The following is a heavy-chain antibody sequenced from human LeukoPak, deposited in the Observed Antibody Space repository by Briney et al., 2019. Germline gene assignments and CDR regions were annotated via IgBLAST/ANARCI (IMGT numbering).Heavy chain of an antibody. CDR2: IKEDGSQK. V-gene: IGHV3-7*01. CDR3: ARDRVGGSYNY. Sequence: GESLKISCAASGFTFSSTWMSWVRQAPGKGLEWVANIKEDGSQKTYVDSVKGRFTISRDNAKSSLYLQMSSLRVEDTAVYYCARDRVGGSYNYWGQGTLVTVSS. J-gene: IGHJ4*02. D-gene: IGHD1-26*01. CDR1: GFTFSSTW.